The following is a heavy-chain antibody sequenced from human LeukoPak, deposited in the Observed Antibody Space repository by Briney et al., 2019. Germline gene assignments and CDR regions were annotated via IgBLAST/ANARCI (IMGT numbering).Heavy chain of an antibody. D-gene: IGHD5-18*01. Sequence: ASVKVSCKASGYTFINYYMHWVRQAPEQGLEWMGIINPSGGTTSYAQNFQGRVTMTRDTSTSTVYMELSSLRSEDTAVYYCAREIGPRQLHLWGSAFDYWGQGTLVTVSS. V-gene: IGHV1-46*01. CDR1: GYTFINYY. CDR2: INPSGGTT. J-gene: IGHJ4*02. CDR3: AREIGPRQLHLWGSAFDY.